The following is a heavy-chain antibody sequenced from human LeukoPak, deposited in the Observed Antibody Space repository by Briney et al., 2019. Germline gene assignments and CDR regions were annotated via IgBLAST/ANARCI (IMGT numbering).Heavy chain of an antibody. D-gene: IGHD3-22*01. V-gene: IGHV1-69*04. Sequence: SVKVSCKASGGTFSSYAISWVRQAPGQGLEWMGRIIPILGIANYAQKLQGRVTMTTDTSTSTAYMELRSLRSDDTAVYYCARSSGYYNNWFDPWGQGTLVTVSS. CDR2: IIPILGIA. J-gene: IGHJ5*02. CDR1: GGTFSSYA. CDR3: ARSSGYYNNWFDP.